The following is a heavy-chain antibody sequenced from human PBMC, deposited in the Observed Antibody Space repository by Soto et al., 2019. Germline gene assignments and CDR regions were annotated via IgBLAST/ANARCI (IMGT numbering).Heavy chain of an antibody. CDR1: GYTFTSYY. V-gene: IGHV1-46*03. Sequence: VASVKVSCKASGYTFTSYYMHWVRQAPGQGLEWMGIINPSGGSTSYAQKFQGRVTMTRDTSTSTVYMELSSLRSEDTAVYYCARGVVVVVAATHNWFDPWGQGTLVTVSS. J-gene: IGHJ5*02. CDR2: INPSGGST. CDR3: ARGVVVVVAATHNWFDP. D-gene: IGHD2-15*01.